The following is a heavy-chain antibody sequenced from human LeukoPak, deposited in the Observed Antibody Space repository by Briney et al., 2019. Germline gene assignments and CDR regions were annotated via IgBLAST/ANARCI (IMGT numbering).Heavy chain of an antibody. CDR1: GYTFTGYY. CDR3: ARGGRLEAPRGIDY. V-gene: IGHV1-2*02. D-gene: IGHD1-1*01. Sequence: ASVKVSCKASGYTFTGYYMHWVRQAPGQGLEWVGGINPNSGGTNYAQKFQGRVTMTRDTAISTAYMELSRLRSDDTAVYYCARGGRLEAPRGIDYWGQGTLVTVSS. CDR2: INPNSGGT. J-gene: IGHJ4*02.